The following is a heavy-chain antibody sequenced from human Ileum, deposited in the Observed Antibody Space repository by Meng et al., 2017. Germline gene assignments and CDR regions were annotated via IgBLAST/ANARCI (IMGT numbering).Heavy chain of an antibody. CDR2: ISAYNGHT. CDR1: VYSFNGYG. D-gene: IGHD2-15*01. V-gene: IGHV1-18*01. Sequence: QCQRVQSGAEVKTPGASVKVSCKASVYSFNGYGISWVRQAPGQGREWMGWISAYNGHTDYAQNLQGRVTMTTDTSTSTAYMELGSLRSDDTAMYYCAREGYPVFYFDFWGQGTLVTVSS. J-gene: IGHJ4*02. CDR3: AREGYPVFYFDF.